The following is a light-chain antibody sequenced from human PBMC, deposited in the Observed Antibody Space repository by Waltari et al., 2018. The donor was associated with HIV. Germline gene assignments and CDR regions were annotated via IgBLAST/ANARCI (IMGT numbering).Light chain of an antibody. V-gene: IGLV3-21*02. CDR2: DDR. Sequence: SYVVTQTPSVSVAPGQKARITCAGDDIGRESVHWYQQKPGQAPVLVVYDDRDRPSGIPERFTGSNSGNTATLTITRVEAGDEADYYCQVWESGGDIVFFGGGTKLTVL. J-gene: IGLJ2*01. CDR1: DIGRES. CDR3: QVWESGGDIVF.